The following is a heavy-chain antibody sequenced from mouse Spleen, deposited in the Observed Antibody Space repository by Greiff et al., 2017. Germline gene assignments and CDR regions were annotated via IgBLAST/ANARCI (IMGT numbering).Heavy chain of an antibody. D-gene: IGHD4-1*01. J-gene: IGHJ1*01. V-gene: IGHV5-9*01. CDR2: ISSGGGST. CDR3: ARNWDGYFDV. CDR1: GFTFSSYY. Sequence: EVMLVESGGGLVKLGGSLKLSCAASGFTFSSYYMSWVRQTPEKRLEWVATISSGGGSTYYPDSVKGRFTISRDNAKNTLYLQMSSLNSEDTAVYYCARNWDGYFDVWGAGTTVTVSS.